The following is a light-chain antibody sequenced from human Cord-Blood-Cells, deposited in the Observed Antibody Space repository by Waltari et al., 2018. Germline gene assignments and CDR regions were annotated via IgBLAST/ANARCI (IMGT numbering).Light chain of an antibody. CDR3: SSYTSSSTLV. J-gene: IGLJ2*01. Sequence: QSALTQPASVSGSPGQSITISCTGTSSDVGGYNYVSWYQQHPSKAPKLMIYEGSKRPSGVSPRFSGSKSGNTASLTISGLQAEDEADYYCSSYTSSSTLVFGGGTKLTVL. CDR1: SSDVGGYNY. V-gene: IGLV2-14*01. CDR2: EGS.